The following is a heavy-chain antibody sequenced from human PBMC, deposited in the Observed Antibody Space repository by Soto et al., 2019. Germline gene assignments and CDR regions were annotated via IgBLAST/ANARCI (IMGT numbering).Heavy chain of an antibody. J-gene: IGHJ6*02. D-gene: IGHD2-15*01. CDR1: GFTFSSYG. Sequence: GESLKISCAASGFTFSSYGMHWVRQAPGKGLEWVAVISYDGSNKYYADSVKGRFTISRDNSKNTLYLQMNSLRAEDTAVYYCAKRSGPVVAGVPYYYYGMDVWGQGTTVTVSS. V-gene: IGHV3-30*18. CDR2: ISYDGSNK. CDR3: AKRSGPVVAGVPYYYYGMDV.